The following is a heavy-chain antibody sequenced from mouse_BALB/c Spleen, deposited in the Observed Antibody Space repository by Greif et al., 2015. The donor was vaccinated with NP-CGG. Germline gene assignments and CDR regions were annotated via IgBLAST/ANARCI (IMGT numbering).Heavy chain of an antibody. V-gene: IGHV2-9*02. Sequence: VKLVESGPGLVAPSQSLSITCPVSGFSLTSYGVPWVRQPPGKGLEWLGVIWAGGSPNYTSALLSRLSISKDNSKSXGLLNRNSLQTDDPAMCLWARVYDCYAYCFYYWGQGTPFSVSS. J-gene: IGHJ2*01. CDR1: GFSLTSYG. D-gene: IGHD2-3*01. CDR3: ARVYDCYAYCFYY. CDR2: IWAGGSP.